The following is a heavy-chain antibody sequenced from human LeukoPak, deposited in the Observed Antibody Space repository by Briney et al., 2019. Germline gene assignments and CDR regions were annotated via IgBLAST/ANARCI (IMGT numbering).Heavy chain of an antibody. CDR2: TSYDGSNK. V-gene: IGHV3-30-3*01. CDR3: ARGKAFDP. Sequence: GGSLILSCGSSGFTFSSYAMHWGRQAPGKGAEWVASTSYDGSNKYYADSVNGPFTIPRDNSKNTLYLQMNSLGAEDTAVYYCARGKAFDPWGQGTLVTVSS. CDR1: GFTFSSYA. J-gene: IGHJ5*02.